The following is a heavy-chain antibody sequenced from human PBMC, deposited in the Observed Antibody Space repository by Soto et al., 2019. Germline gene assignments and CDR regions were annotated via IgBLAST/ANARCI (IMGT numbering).Heavy chain of an antibody. V-gene: IGHV4-4*02. CDR2: IHHSGNT. D-gene: IGHD3-10*01. CDR1: GGSITSNNW. J-gene: IGHJ4*02. CDR3: ARGGNYLFDY. Sequence: QVQLQVSGPGLVEPSGTLSLTCVVSGGSITSNNWWHWVRQPPGKGLEWIGEIHHSGNTHYNPSLKNRVTLAVDTSHNQSPQTVSSATAAATAVYYCARGGNYLFDYWSKGTQVTVSS.